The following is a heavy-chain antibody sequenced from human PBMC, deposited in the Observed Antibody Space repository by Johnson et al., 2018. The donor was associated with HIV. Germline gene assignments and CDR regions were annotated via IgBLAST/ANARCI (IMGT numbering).Heavy chain of an antibody. D-gene: IGHD3-16*01. V-gene: IGHV3-74*02. CDR3: TTGLMSAFEM. CDR1: GFTLSTYG. CDR2: IIRDATTA. Sequence: VRLVESGGGVVQPGRSLRLSCAASGFTLSTYGMHWVRQAPGQGLVWVSRIIRDATTAIYADSVKGRFTISRDNAKNTLYLQMDSLRAEDTAVYYCTTGLMSAFEMWGQGTMVTVSS. J-gene: IGHJ3*02.